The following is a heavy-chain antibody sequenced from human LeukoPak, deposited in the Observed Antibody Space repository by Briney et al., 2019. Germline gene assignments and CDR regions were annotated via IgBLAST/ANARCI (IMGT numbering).Heavy chain of an antibody. Sequence: GGSLRLSCAASGFTFSSYTMNWVRQAPGKGLEWVSSISSSSTNIYYADSVKGRFTISRDNAKNSLYLQMNSLRAEDTAVYYCAKSNYFDSGGYYFFDYWGQGTLVTVSS. CDR3: AKSNYFDSGGYYFFDY. V-gene: IGHV3-21*04. CDR2: ISSSSTNI. J-gene: IGHJ4*02. CDR1: GFTFSSYT. D-gene: IGHD3-22*01.